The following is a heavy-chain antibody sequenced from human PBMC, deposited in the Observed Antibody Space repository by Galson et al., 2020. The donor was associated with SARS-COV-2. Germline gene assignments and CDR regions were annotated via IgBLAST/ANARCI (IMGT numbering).Heavy chain of an antibody. CDR2: ISHSGTI. V-gene: IGHV4-38-2*02. CDR3: ARERESYSSSWYRWFDP. D-gene: IGHD6-13*01. J-gene: IGHJ5*02. Sequence: SETLSLTCAVSGYSLSSGYYWGRIRQPPGEGLEWIGRISHSGTIYSNPSLKSRITMSVDTSKNQFSLKLSSVTAADMAVYYCARERESYSSSWYRWFDPWGQGTLVSVSS. CDR1: GYSLSSGYY.